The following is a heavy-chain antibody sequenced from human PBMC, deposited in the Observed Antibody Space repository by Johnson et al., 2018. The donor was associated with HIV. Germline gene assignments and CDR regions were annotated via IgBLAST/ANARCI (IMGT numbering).Heavy chain of an antibody. CDR2: IYSGGST. D-gene: IGHD1-26*01. CDR1: GFTVSSNY. V-gene: IGHV3-53*01. J-gene: IGHJ3*02. CDR3: ARDLVVGDHSTPLSHALDI. Sequence: VQLVESGGGLIQPGGSLRLSCAASGFTVSSNYMSWVRQAPGKGLEWVSVIYSGGSTYYADSVKGRFTISRDNSKNTLYLQMNNLRAEDTAVYYCARDLVVGDHSTPLSHALDIWGQGTMVTVSS.